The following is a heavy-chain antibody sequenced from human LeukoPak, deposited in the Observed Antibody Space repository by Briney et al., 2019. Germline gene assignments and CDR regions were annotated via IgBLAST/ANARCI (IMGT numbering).Heavy chain of an antibody. CDR1: GFTFSSYA. D-gene: IGHD3-22*01. Sequence: PGGSLRLPCAASGFTFSSYAVSWVRQAPGKGLEWVSAISGSGGSTYYADSVKGRFTISRDNSKNTLYLQMNSLRAEDTAVYYCAKDSSNLYYDSSGYLHYWGQGTLVTVSS. CDR2: ISGSGGST. CDR3: AKDSSNLYYDSSGYLHY. V-gene: IGHV3-23*01. J-gene: IGHJ4*02.